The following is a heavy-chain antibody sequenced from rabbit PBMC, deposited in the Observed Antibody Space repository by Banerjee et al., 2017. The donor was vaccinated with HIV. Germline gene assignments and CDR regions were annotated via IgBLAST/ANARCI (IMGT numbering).Heavy chain of an antibody. V-gene: IGHV1S45*01. CDR1: GIDFTTYG. J-gene: IGHJ4*01. CDR2: IDAGSKGST. CDR3: AREESDGGGHLKL. D-gene: IGHD2-1*01. Sequence: QEQLVESGGGLVQPGGSLKLSCKASGIDFTTYGISWVRQAPGKGLEWIACIDAGSKGSTYYASWAKGRFTISKTSSTTVTLQMTSLTAADMATYFCAREESDGGGHLKLWGPGTLVTVS.